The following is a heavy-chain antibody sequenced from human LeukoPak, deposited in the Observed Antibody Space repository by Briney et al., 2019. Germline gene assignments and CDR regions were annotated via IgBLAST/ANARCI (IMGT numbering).Heavy chain of an antibody. D-gene: IGHD3-10*01. CDR2: VSGSGGST. CDR1: GFTFSSYA. CDR3: AKGYYGSGSYLNWFDP. Sequence: PGGSLRLSCAASGFTFSSYAMSWVRQAPGKGLEWVSAVSGSGGSTYYADSVKGRFTISRDNAKNSLYLQMNSLRAEDTALYYCAKGYYGSGSYLNWFDPWGQGTLVTVSS. V-gene: IGHV3-23*01. J-gene: IGHJ5*02.